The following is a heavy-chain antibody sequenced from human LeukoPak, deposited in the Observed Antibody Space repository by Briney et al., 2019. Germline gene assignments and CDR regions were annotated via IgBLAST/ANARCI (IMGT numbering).Heavy chain of an antibody. J-gene: IGHJ4*02. CDR2: IIPIFGAA. Sequence: SVKVSCRASGGTFSSYAISWVRQAPGQGLEWMGGIIPIFGAANYAQKFQGRVTITADESTSTAYMELSSLRSEDTAVYYCARTMTAMVILEGGYFDYWGQGTLVTVSS. CDR3: ARTMTAMVILEGGYFDY. CDR1: GGTFSSYA. D-gene: IGHD5-18*01. V-gene: IGHV1-69*13.